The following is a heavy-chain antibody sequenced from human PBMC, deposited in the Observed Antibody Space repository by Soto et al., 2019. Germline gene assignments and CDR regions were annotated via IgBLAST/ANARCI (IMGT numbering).Heavy chain of an antibody. D-gene: IGHD2-8*01. Sequence: GGSLRLSCAASGFRFRDYTMSWVRQAPGKVLESISVILSNYNTYYTDSVRGRFTITRDSSKNMLYLEMNSLRAEDTAVYYCARRVNGYFDYWGQGALVTVSS. V-gene: IGHV3-23*05. CDR2: ILSNYNT. J-gene: IGHJ4*02. CDR3: ARRVNGYFDY. CDR1: GFRFRDYT.